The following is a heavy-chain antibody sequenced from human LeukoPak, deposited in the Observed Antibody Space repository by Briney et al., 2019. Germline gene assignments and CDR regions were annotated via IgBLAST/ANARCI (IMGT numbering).Heavy chain of an antibody. CDR3: VRTEGGVRGLSPDY. CDR1: GFTFSSYS. Sequence: GGSLRLSCAASGFTFSSYSMNWVRQAPGKGLEWVSSISSSSSYIYYADSVKGRFTISRDNAKNSLYLQMNSLTAADTAVYYCVRTEGGVRGLSPDYWGQGTVVTVSS. D-gene: IGHD3-10*01. J-gene: IGHJ4*02. V-gene: IGHV3-21*01. CDR2: ISSSSSYI.